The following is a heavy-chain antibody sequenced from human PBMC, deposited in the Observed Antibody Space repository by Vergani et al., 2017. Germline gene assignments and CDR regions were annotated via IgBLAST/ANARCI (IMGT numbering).Heavy chain of an antibody. V-gene: IGHV3-23*01. Sequence: EVQLLESGGGLVQPGGSLRLSCAASGFTFSSYAMSWVRQAPGKGLEWVSAISGSGGSTYYADSVKGRFTISRDNSKNTLYLQMNSLRAEDTAVYYCAKDPDYDILTGYYSNWFDPWGQGTLSPSPQ. CDR3: AKDPDYDILTGYYSNWFDP. D-gene: IGHD3-9*01. CDR2: ISGSGGST. J-gene: IGHJ5*02. CDR1: GFTFSSYA.